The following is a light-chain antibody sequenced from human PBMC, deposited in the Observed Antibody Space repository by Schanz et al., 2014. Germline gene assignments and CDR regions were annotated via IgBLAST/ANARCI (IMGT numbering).Light chain of an antibody. V-gene: IGKV3-20*01. Sequence: DIVMTQSPGTLSLYPGERATLSCRASQTVSSSRLGWYQQKPGQAPRLVIYGASSRAPGIPDRFSGSGSGTDFTLTISRLEPEDSAVYYCQQYGTPPFGFGGGTKVEIK. J-gene: IGKJ4*01. CDR3: QQYGTPPFG. CDR1: QTVSSSR. CDR2: GAS.